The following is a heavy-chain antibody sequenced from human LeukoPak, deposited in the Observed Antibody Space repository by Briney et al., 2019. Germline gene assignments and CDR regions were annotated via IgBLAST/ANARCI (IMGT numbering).Heavy chain of an antibody. CDR3: AKGGLRSTPLDY. Sequence: PGGSLRLSCAASGFTFSSYSMTWVRQAPGKGLEWVSVISSGGGTTYYAASVKGRFTISRDTSRNTLYLQMNSLRADDSAVYYCAKGGLRSTPLDYWGQGTLVTVSS. V-gene: IGHV3-23*01. CDR1: GFTFSSYS. CDR2: ISSGGGTT. D-gene: IGHD5/OR15-5a*01. J-gene: IGHJ4*02.